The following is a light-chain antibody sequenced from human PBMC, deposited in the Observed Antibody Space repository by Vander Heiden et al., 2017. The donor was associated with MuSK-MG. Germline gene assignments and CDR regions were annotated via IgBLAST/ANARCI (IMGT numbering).Light chain of an antibody. CDR1: SAKFGSST. J-gene: IGLJ3*02. CDR3: AAGNDTLEGVM. Sequence: QSVLPQPPSASGTPGQRVTIPCSGTSAKFGSSTVDWYQQLPGAAPKLLIYFNSLRHAGVPDRFSGSKSGTSASLAISGLQSEDEGDYYCAAGNDTLEGVMFGGGTQLTVL. V-gene: IGLV1-44*01. CDR2: FNS.